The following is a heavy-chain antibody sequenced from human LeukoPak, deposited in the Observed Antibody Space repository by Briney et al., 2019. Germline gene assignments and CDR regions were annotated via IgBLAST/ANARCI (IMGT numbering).Heavy chain of an antibody. CDR2: ISGSGGST. J-gene: IGHJ5*02. Sequence: GSLRLSCAASGFTFSSYAMSWVRQAPGKGLEWVSAISGSGGSTYYADSVKGRFTISRDNSKNTLYLQMNSLRAEDTAVYYCGRAGVYSASSGYGPDRWGQETLVTVSS. CDR3: GRAGVYSASSGYGPDR. CDR1: GFTFSSYA. D-gene: IGHD3-22*01. V-gene: IGHV3-23*01.